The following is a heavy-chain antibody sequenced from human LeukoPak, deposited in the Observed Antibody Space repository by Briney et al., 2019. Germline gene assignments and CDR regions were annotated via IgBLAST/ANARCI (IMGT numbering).Heavy chain of an antibody. Sequence: GGSLRLSCSASGFTFSSYGMHWVRQAPGKGLEWVAFIRYDGSNKYYADSVKGRFTISRDNSKNTLYLQMNSLRAEDTAVYYCAKDHIADFDYWGQGTLVTVSS. CDR3: AKDHIADFDY. V-gene: IGHV3-30*02. CDR2: IRYDGSNK. D-gene: IGHD6-13*01. CDR1: GFTFSSYG. J-gene: IGHJ4*02.